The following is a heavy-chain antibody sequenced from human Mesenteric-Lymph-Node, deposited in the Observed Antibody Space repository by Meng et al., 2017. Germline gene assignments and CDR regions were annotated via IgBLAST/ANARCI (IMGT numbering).Heavy chain of an antibody. V-gene: IGHV4-61*01. CDR3: ARDGTINLRGGWFDP. J-gene: IGHJ5*02. CDR1: GGSVSSGSYY. D-gene: IGHD1/OR15-1a*01. Sequence: QWRLQESGPGLVRPSETLSLTCTGSGGSVSSGSYYWSWIRQPPGKGLEWIGFISYSGSTNYNPSLKSRVTISVDTSKNQFSLKLSSVTAADTAVYHCARDGTINLRGGWFDPWGQGTLVTVSS. CDR2: ISYSGST.